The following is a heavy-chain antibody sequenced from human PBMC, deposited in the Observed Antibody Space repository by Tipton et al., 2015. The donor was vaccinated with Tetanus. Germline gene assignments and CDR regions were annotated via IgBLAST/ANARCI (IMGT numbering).Heavy chain of an antibody. Sequence: QLVQSGAEVKKPGASVKVSCKASGYTFTHYGVNWVRQAPGQGLEWMGWISPFNENVNYAEKFRGRLTMTTDRSTAAVYMDLRSRRSGDTAVYDCGRGGGRGPHEYFEHGGQGTLVTVSS. D-gene: IGHD3-16*01. J-gene: IGHJ5*02. CDR1: GYTFTHYG. V-gene: IGHV1-18*01. CDR3: GRGGGRGPHEYFEH. CDR2: ISPFNENV.